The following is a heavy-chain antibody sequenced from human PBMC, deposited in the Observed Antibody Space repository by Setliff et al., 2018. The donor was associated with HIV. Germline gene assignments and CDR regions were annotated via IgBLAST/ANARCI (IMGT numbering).Heavy chain of an antibody. V-gene: IGHV5-51*01. CDR2: IYPGDSDT. CDR1: VNSFASYW. CDR3: ARADSGDYSAFDL. Sequence: PGESLKISCRGSVNSFASYWIGGVRQMPGKGLEWMGIIYPGDSDTRYSPSFQGHVTISADKSIITAYLQLSSLKASDTAMYYCARADSGDYSAFDLWGQGTLVTVSS. J-gene: IGHJ5*02. D-gene: IGHD1-26*01.